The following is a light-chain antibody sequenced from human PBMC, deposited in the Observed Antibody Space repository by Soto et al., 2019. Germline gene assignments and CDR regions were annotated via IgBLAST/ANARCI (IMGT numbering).Light chain of an antibody. CDR3: SSFSSGTTLFV. CDR1: NSDIGDWNY. CDR2: EVN. Sequence: QSALTQPASVSGSPGQSITISCTGANSDIGDWNYVSWYQQYPGKAPKVIIYEVNYRPSGVSYRFSGSKSGNTASLTISGLQAEDEAAYYCSSFSSGTTLFVFGGGTKLTVL. V-gene: IGLV2-14*01. J-gene: IGLJ1*01.